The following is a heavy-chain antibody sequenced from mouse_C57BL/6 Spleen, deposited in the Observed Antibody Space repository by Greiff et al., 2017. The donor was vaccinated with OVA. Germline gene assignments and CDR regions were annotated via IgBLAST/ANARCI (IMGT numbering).Heavy chain of an antibody. Sequence: QVQLQQPGAELVRPGSSVKLSCKASGYTFTSYWMHWVKQRPIQGLEWIGNIDPSDSETHYNQKFKDKATLTVDKSSSTAYMQLSSLTSEDSAVYYCARFGGRGYFDVWGTGTTVTVSS. J-gene: IGHJ1*03. V-gene: IGHV1-52*01. CDR2: IDPSDSET. CDR1: GYTFTSYW. D-gene: IGHD3-1*01. CDR3: ARFGGRGYFDV.